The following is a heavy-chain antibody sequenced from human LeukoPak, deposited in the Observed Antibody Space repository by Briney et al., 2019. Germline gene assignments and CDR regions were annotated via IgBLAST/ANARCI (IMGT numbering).Heavy chain of an antibody. CDR1: GGTFSSYA. CDR3: ARGYSSGWTDYYYGMDV. CDR2: IIPTFGTA. J-gene: IGHJ6*04. V-gene: IGHV1-69*06. Sequence: ASVKVSCKASGGTFSSYAISWVRQAPGQGLEWMGGIIPTFGTANYAQKFQGRVTITADKSTSTAYMELSSLRSEDTAVYYCARGYSSGWTDYYYGMDVWGKGTTVTVSS. D-gene: IGHD6-19*01.